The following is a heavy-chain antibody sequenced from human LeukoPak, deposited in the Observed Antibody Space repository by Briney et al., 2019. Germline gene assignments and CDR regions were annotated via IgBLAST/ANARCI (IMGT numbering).Heavy chain of an antibody. V-gene: IGHV3-53*01. Sequence: GGSLRLSCAASGFTVSSNYMSWVRQAPGKGLEWVSVIYSGSSTYYADSVKGRFTISRDNSKNTLYLQMNSLRAEDTAVYYCAREQSSTVTTYFDYWGQGTLVTVSS. J-gene: IGHJ4*02. CDR3: AREQSSTVTTYFDY. CDR1: GFTVSSNY. CDR2: IYSGSST. D-gene: IGHD4-17*01.